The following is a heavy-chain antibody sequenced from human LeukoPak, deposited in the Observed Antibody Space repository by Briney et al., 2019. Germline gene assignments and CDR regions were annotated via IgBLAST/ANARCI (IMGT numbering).Heavy chain of an antibody. V-gene: IGHV4-39*01. CDR1: GGSISSSSYY. D-gene: IGHD3-3*01. CDR3: ARHRWRDYYYYYYMDV. Sequence: SETLSLTCTVSGGSISSSSYYWGWIRQPPGKGLEWIGSIYYSGSTLYNPSLKSRVTISVHTSKNQFSLKLSSVTAADTAVYYCARHRWRDYYYYYYMDVWGKGTTAT. J-gene: IGHJ6*03. CDR2: IYYSGST.